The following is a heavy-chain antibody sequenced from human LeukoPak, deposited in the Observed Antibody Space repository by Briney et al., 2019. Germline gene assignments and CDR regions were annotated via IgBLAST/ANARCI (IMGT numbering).Heavy chain of an antibody. D-gene: IGHD1-26*01. J-gene: IGHJ4*02. V-gene: IGHV3-48*01. CDR1: GFTFSSYG. CDR3: ARTLVGATRPYYFDY. Sequence: PGGSLRLSSAASGFTFSSYGMNWVRQAPGKGLEWVSYISSSSSTIYYADSVKGRFTISRDNAKNSLYLQMNSLRAEDTAVYYCARTLVGATRPYYFDYWGQGTLVTVSS. CDR2: ISSSSSTI.